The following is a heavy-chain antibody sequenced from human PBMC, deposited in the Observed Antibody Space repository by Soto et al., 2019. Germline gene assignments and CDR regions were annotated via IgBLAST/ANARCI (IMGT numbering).Heavy chain of an antibody. V-gene: IGHV4-59*01. CDR3: ARENYGSGSYP. CDR2: IYYSGST. Sequence: SETLSLTCTVSGGSISSYYWSWIRQPPGKGLEWIGYIYYSGSTNYNPSLKSRVTISVDTSKNQFSLKLSSVTAADTAVYYCARENYGSGSYPWGQGTLVTVSS. D-gene: IGHD3-10*01. J-gene: IGHJ5*02. CDR1: GGSISSYY.